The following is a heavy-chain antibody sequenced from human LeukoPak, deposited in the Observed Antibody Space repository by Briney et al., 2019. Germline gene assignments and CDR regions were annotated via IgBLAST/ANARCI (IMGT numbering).Heavy chain of an antibody. CDR1: GFTFSTYW. V-gene: IGHV3-7*01. J-gene: IGHJ4*02. CDR2: IKQDGSEK. CDR3: ARDSGYSYVY. D-gene: IGHD5-18*01. Sequence: GGSLRLSCAASGFTFSTYWMTWVRQAPGNGLEWVANIKQDGSEKYYVDSVKGRFTISRDNAKKSLYLQMNSLRAEDTAVYYCARDSGYSYVYWGQGTLVTVSS.